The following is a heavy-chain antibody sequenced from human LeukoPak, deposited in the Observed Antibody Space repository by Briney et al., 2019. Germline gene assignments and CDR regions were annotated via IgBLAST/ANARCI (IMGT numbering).Heavy chain of an antibody. J-gene: IGHJ4*02. CDR2: IYHSGST. D-gene: IGHD3-22*01. Sequence: TPSQTLSLTCTVSGGSISSGYYWGWIRQPPGKGLEWIGSIYHSGSTYYNPSLKSRVTISVDTSKNQFSLKLSSVTAADTAVYYCARDGQNYYDSSGFFDYWGQGTLVTVSS. CDR3: ARDGQNYYDSSGFFDY. CDR1: GGSISSGYY. V-gene: IGHV4-38-2*02.